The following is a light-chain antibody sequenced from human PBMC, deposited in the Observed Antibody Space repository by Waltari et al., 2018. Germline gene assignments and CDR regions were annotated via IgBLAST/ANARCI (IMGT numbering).Light chain of an antibody. J-gene: IGLJ2*01. CDR3: CSYAGSFTLL. V-gene: IGLV2-11*01. CDR2: DIT. CDR1: SSNVGGYNY. Sequence: QSALTQPRSVSGSPGQSVPIPCTGTSSNVGGYNYFSWYQQHPVKAPKLMIYDITQRPSGVPDRFSGSKSGNTASLTISGLQADDEADYYCCSYAGSFTLLFGGGTRVTVL.